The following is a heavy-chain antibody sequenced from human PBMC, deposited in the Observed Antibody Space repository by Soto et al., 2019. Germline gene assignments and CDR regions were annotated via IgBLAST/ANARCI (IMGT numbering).Heavy chain of an antibody. Sequence: QVQLVESGGGLVKPGGSLRLSCAASGFTFSDYYMSWIRQAPGKGPEWVSYISSSSSYTNYADSVKGRFTISRDNAKNSLYLQLNSLRAEDPAVYYCARTIAAAGGRRYFDVWGRGTLVTVSS. CDR1: GFTFSDYY. J-gene: IGHJ2*01. V-gene: IGHV3-11*05. CDR3: ARTIAAAGGRRYFDV. D-gene: IGHD6-13*01. CDR2: ISSSSSYT.